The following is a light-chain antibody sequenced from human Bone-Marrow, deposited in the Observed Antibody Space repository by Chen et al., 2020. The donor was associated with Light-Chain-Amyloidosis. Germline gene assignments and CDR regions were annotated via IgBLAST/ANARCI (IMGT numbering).Light chain of an antibody. CDR2: GNN. V-gene: IGLV1-40*01. CDR3: QSYYSSLIASV. CDR1: SSNIGAAYD. J-gene: IGLJ2*01. Sequence: QSVLTQPPSVSGAPGQRVTISCTGSSSNIGAAYDVHWYRQLPGTAPKLLIYGNNKRPAGVPDPFSGSKSCTSASLAITGLQADDEAGYYGQSYYSSLIASVFGGGTKLTVL.